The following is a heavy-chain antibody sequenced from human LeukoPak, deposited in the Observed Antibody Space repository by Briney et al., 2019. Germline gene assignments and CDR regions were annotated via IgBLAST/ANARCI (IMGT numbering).Heavy chain of an antibody. CDR3: ARRGTTGAFDI. J-gene: IGHJ3*02. CDR1: GYTFTGYY. D-gene: IGHD1-1*01. V-gene: IGHV1-69*06. CDR2: IIPIFGTA. Sequence: ASVKVSCKASGYTFTGYYMHWVRQAPGQGLEWMGGIIPIFGTANYAQKFQGRVTITADKSTSTAYMELSSLRSEDTAVYYCARRGTTGAFDIWGQGTMVTVSS.